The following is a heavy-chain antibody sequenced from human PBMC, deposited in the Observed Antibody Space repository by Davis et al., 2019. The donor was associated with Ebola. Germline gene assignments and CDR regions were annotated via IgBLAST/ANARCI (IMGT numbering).Heavy chain of an antibody. CDR2: ISGDGSIT. V-gene: IGHV3-74*01. CDR1: GFTFSSYW. Sequence: PGGSLRLSCAASGFTFSSYWMHWVRQAPGKGLVWVSRISGDGSITTYADSVKGRFTISRDNTKNTPYLQMYSLRAEDTAVYYCARGERTVTTPLAYWGQGALVTVSS. J-gene: IGHJ4*02. CDR3: ARGERTVTTPLAY. D-gene: IGHD4-11*01.